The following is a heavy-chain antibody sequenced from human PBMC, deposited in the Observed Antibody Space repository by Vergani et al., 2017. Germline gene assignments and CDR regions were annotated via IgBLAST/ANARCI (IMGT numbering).Heavy chain of an antibody. CDR2: IKQDGSEK. CDR3: ARDGASYDFWSGPTTKFDP. D-gene: IGHD3-3*01. J-gene: IGHJ5*02. CDR1: GFTFSSYW. V-gene: IGHV3-7*03. Sequence: EVQLVESGGGLVQPGGSLRLSCAASGFTFSSYWMSWVRQAPGKGLEWVANIKQDGSEKYYVDSVKGRFTISRDNAKNSLYLQMNSLRAEDTAVYYCARDGASYDFWSGPTTKFDPWGQGTLVTVSS.